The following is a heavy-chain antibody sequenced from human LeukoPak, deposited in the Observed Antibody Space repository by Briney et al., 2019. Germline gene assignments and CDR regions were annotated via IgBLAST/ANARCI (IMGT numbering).Heavy chain of an antibody. Sequence: GGSLRLSCAASGFIFSTYWMSWVRQAPGKGLEWVATIRQDGSETHYVGSVRGRFTISRDNAKSSLYLQVNSLRAEDTAVYYCAKEVAVVIQHWGQGTLVTVSS. CDR1: GFIFSTYW. CDR3: AKEVAVVIQH. J-gene: IGHJ1*01. CDR2: IRQDGSET. V-gene: IGHV3-7*03.